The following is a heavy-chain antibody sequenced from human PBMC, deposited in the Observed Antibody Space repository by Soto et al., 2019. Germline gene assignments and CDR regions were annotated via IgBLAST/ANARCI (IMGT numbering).Heavy chain of an antibody. CDR3: ASQLSFDY. J-gene: IGHJ4*02. Sequence: QLQLQESGPGLVKPSETLSLTCTVSGGSISSSSYYWGWIRQPPGKGLEWIGSIYYSGSTYYNPALKRRVTISVDTSKNQFSLKRSSVTAADTAVYYCASQLSFDYWGQGTLVTV. CDR2: IYYSGST. V-gene: IGHV4-39*01. CDR1: GGSISSSSYY.